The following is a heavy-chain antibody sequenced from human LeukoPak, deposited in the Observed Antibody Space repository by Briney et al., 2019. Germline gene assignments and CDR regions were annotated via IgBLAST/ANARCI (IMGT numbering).Heavy chain of an antibody. J-gene: IGHJ6*03. Sequence: SSETLSLTCTVSGGSISSGGYYWSWIRQPPGKGLEWIGYIYHSGSTYYNPSLKSRVTISVDRSKNQFSLKLSSVTAADTAVYYCARIAVAGTMYYYYYMDVWGKGTTVTVSS. V-gene: IGHV4-30-2*01. D-gene: IGHD6-19*01. CDR3: ARIAVAGTMYYYYYMDV. CDR1: GGSISSGGYY. CDR2: IYHSGST.